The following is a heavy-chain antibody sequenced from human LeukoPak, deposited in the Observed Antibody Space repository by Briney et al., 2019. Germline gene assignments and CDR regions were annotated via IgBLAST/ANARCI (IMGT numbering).Heavy chain of an antibody. J-gene: IGHJ4*02. V-gene: IGHV1-18*01. CDR3: ARTRKPTLRLGELSLCYYFDY. Sequence: ASVNVSCKASGYTFTSYGISWVRQAPGQGLEWMGGISAYNGNTNYAQKLQGRVTMTTDTSTSTAYMELRSLRSDDTAVYYCARTRKPTLRLGELSLCYYFDYWGQGTLVTVSS. CDR1: GYTFTSYG. CDR2: ISAYNGNT. D-gene: IGHD3-16*02.